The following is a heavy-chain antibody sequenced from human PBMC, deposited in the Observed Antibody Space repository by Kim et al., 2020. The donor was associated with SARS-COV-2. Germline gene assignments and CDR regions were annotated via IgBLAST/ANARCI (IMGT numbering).Heavy chain of an antibody. Sequence: SETLSLTCAVSGGSISSSNWWSWVRQPPGKGLEWIGEIYHSGSTNYNPSLKSRVTISVDKSKNQFSLKLSSVTAADTAVYYCARHITMVRGVIKQRAFDIWGQGTMVTVSS. J-gene: IGHJ3*02. V-gene: IGHV4-4*02. CDR1: GGSISSSNW. CDR3: ARHITMVRGVIKQRAFDI. CDR2: IYHSGST. D-gene: IGHD3-10*01.